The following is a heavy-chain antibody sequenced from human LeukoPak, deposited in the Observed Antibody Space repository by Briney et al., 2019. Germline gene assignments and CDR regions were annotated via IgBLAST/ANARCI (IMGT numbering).Heavy chain of an antibody. Sequence: GGSLRLSCAASGFTFSSYSMNWVRQAPGKGLEWVSSISSSSSYIYYADSVKGRFTISRDNAKNSLYLQMNSRRAEDTAVYYCARDSKGFPFDYWGQGTLVTVSS. CDR2: ISSSSSYI. J-gene: IGHJ4*02. CDR3: ARDSKGFPFDY. CDR1: GFTFSSYS. V-gene: IGHV3-21*01.